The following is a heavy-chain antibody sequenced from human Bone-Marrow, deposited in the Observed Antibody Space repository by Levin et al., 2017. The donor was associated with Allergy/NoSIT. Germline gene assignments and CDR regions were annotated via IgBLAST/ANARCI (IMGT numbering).Heavy chain of an antibody. V-gene: IGHV3-48*03. Sequence: GESLKISCAASGFTFSSYEMNWVRQAPGKGLEWVSYISSSGSTIYYADSVKGRFTISRDNAKNSLYLQMNSLRAEDTAVYYCAREIYGNWNYREVDAFDIWGQGTMVTVSS. J-gene: IGHJ3*02. CDR3: AREIYGNWNYREVDAFDI. CDR1: GFTFSSYE. D-gene: IGHD1-7*01. CDR2: ISSSGSTI.